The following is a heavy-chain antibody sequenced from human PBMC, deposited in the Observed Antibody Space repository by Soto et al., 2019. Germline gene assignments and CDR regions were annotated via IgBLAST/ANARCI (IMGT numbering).Heavy chain of an antibody. CDR1: GFTVSSNY. CDR2: ISGSGGST. V-gene: IGHV3-23*01. J-gene: IGHJ5*02. D-gene: IGHD3-9*01. Sequence: GGSLRLSCAASGFTVSSNYMSWVRQAPGKGLEWVSAISGSGGSTYYADSVKGRFTISRDNSKNTLYLQMNSLRAEDTAVYYCAAHYDILTGYHNWFDPWGQGTLVTVS. CDR3: AAHYDILTGYHNWFDP.